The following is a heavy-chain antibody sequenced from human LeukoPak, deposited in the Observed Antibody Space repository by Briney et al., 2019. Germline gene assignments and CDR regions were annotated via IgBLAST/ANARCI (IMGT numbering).Heavy chain of an antibody. D-gene: IGHD5-18*01. Sequence: GGSLRLSCAASGFTFDDYGMSWVRQAPGKGLEWVSGINWNGGITAYADSVKGRFTISRDNAKNSLYLQMNSLRAEDTAVYYCARGEEKQLWSPGSFDPWGQGTLVTVSS. CDR3: ARGEEKQLWSPGSFDP. CDR2: INWNGGIT. V-gene: IGHV3-20*04. CDR1: GFTFDDYG. J-gene: IGHJ5*02.